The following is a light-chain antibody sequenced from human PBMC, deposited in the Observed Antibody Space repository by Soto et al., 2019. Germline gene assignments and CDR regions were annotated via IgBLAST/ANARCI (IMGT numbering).Light chain of an antibody. CDR3: QQFSGSVT. CDR1: QRVTSTY. V-gene: IGKV3-20*01. CDR2: GAS. J-gene: IGKJ4*01. Sequence: PGARATLSCRASQRVTSTYLAWYQQKPGQAPRLLIYGASKRQSGVPARFSGGGSGTDFTLTISSLEPEDFAVYYCQQFSGSVTFGGGTRVDI.